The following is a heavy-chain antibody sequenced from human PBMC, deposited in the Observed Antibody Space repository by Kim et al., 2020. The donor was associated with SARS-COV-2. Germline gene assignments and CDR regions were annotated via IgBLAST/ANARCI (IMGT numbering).Heavy chain of an antibody. J-gene: IGHJ4*02. CDR2: ISSSGNTI. D-gene: IGHD6-19*01. V-gene: IGHV3-48*02. Sequence: GGSLRLSCAASGFSFSSYSMNWVRQAPGKGLEWVSYISSSGNTIYYADSVQGRFTVSRDSARNSLYLQMNGLRDEDTAIYLCARAPRYNSGWTGDYFDYWGQGTLVTVSS. CDR3: ARAPRYNSGWTGDYFDY. CDR1: GFSFSSYS.